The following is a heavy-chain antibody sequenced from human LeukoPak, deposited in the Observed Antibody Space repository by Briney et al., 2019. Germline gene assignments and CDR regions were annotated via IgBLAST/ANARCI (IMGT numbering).Heavy chain of an antibody. CDR3: VRTPPNWGADF. V-gene: IGHV1-8*01. Sequence: VASVKVSCKASGYTFTSCDINWMRQATGQGLEWMGWMSPNSGNTGYAQKFQGRVTMTRDTSTGTAYLELSSLRSEDSAVYYCVRTPPNWGADFWGQGTLVTVSS. CDR2: MSPNSGNT. CDR1: GYTFTSCD. J-gene: IGHJ4*02. D-gene: IGHD7-27*01.